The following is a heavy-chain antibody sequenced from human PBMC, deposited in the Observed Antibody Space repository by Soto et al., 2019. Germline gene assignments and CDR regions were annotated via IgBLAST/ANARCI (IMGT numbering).Heavy chain of an antibody. CDR2: ISASGSNS. D-gene: IGHD3-10*01. CDR1: GFTFSSYA. Sequence: PGGSLRLSCAASGFTFSSYAMSWVRQAPGKGLEWISSISASGSNSYHADSVKGRFTISRDNSINTLYLQMNSLRVEDTAVYYCAKRLLGVWSGALLMHSHASVALDYWGQGVLVTVSS. CDR3: AKRLLGVWSGALLMHSHASVALDY. V-gene: IGHV3-23*01. J-gene: IGHJ4*02.